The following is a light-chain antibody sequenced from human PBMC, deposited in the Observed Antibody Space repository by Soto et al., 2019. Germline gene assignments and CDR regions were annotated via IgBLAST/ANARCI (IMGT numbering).Light chain of an antibody. Sequence: QSVLTQPASVSGSPGQSITISCTGTSSDVGGYNYVSWYQQHPGEAPKLVIYEVTKRPSGVSNRFSGSKSGNTASLTISGLQAEDETDYYCSSYTSTNHVVFGGGTKLTVL. J-gene: IGLJ2*01. CDR1: SSDVGGYNY. CDR2: EVT. CDR3: SSYTSTNHVV. V-gene: IGLV2-14*01.